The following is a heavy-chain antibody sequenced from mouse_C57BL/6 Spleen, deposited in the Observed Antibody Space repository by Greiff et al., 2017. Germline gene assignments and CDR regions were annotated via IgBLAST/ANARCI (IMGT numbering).Heavy chain of an antibody. V-gene: IGHV1-66*01. D-gene: IGHD2-1*01. CDR2: IYPGSGNT. CDR1: GYSFTSYY. Sequence: QVQLQQSGPELVKPGASVKISCKASGYSFTSYYIHWVKQRPGQGLEWIGWIYPGSGNTKYNEKFKGKATLTADTSSSTAYMQLSSLTSEDSAVYYCARKGKAGSMDYWGQGTSVTVSS. CDR3: ARKGKAGSMDY. J-gene: IGHJ4*01.